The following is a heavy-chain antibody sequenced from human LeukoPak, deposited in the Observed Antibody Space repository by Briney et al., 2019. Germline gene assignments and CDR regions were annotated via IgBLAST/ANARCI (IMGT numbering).Heavy chain of an antibody. J-gene: IGHJ3*02. CDR1: VGSFSDHY. CDR3: AREGSAGDSEPTGAFDI. D-gene: IGHD4-17*01. CDR2: INHSGST. Sequence: SETLSLSXAVYVGSFSDHYWNWICQPPGKGPEWIGEINHSGSTKYNPSLKSRVTISVDTSKNQFSLKVTSVTAADTAVYYCAREGSAGDSEPTGAFDIWGQGTMVTVPS. V-gene: IGHV4-34*01.